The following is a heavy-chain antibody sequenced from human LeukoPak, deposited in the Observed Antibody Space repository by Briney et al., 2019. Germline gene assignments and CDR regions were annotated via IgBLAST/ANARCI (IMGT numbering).Heavy chain of an antibody. V-gene: IGHV3-30-3*01. J-gene: IGHJ4*02. CDR3: ARASSRVGSNFDY. Sequence: PGGSLRLSCAASGFTFSSYAMHWVRQAPGKGLEWVAVISYDGSNKYYADSVKGRFTISRDNSKNTLYLQMNSLRAEDTAVYYCARASSRVGSNFDYWGQGTLVTVPS. D-gene: IGHD3-10*01. CDR1: GFTFSSYA. CDR2: ISYDGSNK.